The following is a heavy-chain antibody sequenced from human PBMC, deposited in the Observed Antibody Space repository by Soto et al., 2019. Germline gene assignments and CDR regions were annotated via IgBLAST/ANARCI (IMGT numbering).Heavy chain of an antibody. Sequence: EVQLLESGGGLVQPGGSLRLSCAASGFIFNSYAMSWVRQAPGKGLEWVSTLTSTGGTYYADSVKGRFPISRDNSKNTLYLQMNNLRAEDTAVYYCAKDGDLYSGYFDYWGQGPLVTVSS. CDR3: AKDGDLYSGYFDY. J-gene: IGHJ4*02. CDR2: LTSTGGT. D-gene: IGHD3-10*01. V-gene: IGHV3-23*01. CDR1: GFIFNSYA.